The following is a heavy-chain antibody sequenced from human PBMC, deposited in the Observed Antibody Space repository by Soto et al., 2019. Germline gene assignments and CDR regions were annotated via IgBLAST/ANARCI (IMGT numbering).Heavy chain of an antibody. Sequence: VEMVQSGAEVKKPGASVRVSCKASGYTFTDYFIHWVRQAPGQGLEWMGWINPNSGGTNYAQKFQGRVTMTRDTSTTTVDSDLSRLRSDDTATEYWARDTKIPANAIHDGRWGQGTLVTVSS. V-gene: IGHV1-2*02. D-gene: IGHD2-2*01. CDR2: INPNSGGT. CDR1: GYTFTDYF. J-gene: IGHJ4*02. CDR3: ARDTKIPANAIHDGR.